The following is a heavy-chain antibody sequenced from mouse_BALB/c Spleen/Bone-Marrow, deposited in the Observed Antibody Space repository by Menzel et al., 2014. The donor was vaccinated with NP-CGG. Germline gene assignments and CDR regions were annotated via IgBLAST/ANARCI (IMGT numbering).Heavy chain of an antibody. CDR2: INPDRRTI. D-gene: IGHD1-2*01. J-gene: IGHJ3*01. Sequence: DVKLVESGGGLVQPGGSLKLSCAASGFDFSTFWMSWVRQAPGKGLEWIGEINPDRRTINYAPSLKDKFIISRDNAKNTLYLLMSKVRPEDTALYYCARLHYYGYGAYWGQGTLVTVSA. V-gene: IGHV4-1*02. CDR1: GFDFSTFW. CDR3: ARLHYYGYGAY.